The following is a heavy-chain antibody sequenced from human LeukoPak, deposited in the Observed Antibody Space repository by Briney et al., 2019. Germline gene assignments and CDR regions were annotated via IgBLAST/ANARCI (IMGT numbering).Heavy chain of an antibody. Sequence: GGSLRLSCAASGFTVSSNYMSWVRQAPGKGLEWVSVIYSGGSTYYADSVKGRFTISRDNSKNTLYLQMNSLRAEDTAVYYCARSVAARHYYMDVWGKGTTVTVSS. CDR1: GFTVSSNY. CDR3: ARSVAARHYYMDV. V-gene: IGHV3-53*01. CDR2: IYSGGST. D-gene: IGHD6-6*01. J-gene: IGHJ6*03.